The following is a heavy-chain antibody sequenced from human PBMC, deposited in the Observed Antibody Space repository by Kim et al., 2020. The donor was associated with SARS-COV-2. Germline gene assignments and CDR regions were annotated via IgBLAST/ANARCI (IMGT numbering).Heavy chain of an antibody. Sequence: ASVKVSCKASGYTFTRYGISWVRQAPGQGLEWMGWISAYNGNTNYAQKFLGRVTMTTDTSTRTAYMELRSLRSDDTAVYYCAREPLTGERDAFDIWGQGTMVTVSS. CDR2: ISAYNGNT. J-gene: IGHJ3*02. V-gene: IGHV1-18*01. CDR1: GYTFTRYG. D-gene: IGHD7-27*01. CDR3: AREPLTGERDAFDI.